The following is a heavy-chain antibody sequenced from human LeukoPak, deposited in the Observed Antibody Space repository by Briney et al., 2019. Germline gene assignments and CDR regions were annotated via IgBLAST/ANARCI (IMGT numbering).Heavy chain of an antibody. J-gene: IGHJ4*02. V-gene: IGHV3-73*01. CDR3: LSLDYDILTGSPQG. D-gene: IGHD3-9*01. Sequence: GGSLRLSCAASGFKFSASSIHWVRQASGKGLEWVGRIRSQANSYATAYAASVKGRFTISRDDSDNTAYLQMSSLTTEDTAVYYCLSLDYDILTGSPQGWGQGTLVTVSS. CDR1: GFKFSASS. CDR2: IRSQANSYAT.